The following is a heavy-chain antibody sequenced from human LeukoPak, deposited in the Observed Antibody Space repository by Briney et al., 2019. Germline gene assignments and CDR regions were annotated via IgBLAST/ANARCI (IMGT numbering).Heavy chain of an antibody. Sequence: SGPTLVKPTQTLTLTCTFSGFSLSTSGVGVGWIRQPPGKALEWLALIYWDDDKRYSPSLKSRLTITKDTSKNQVVLTMTNMDPVDTATYYCAHSPVVRGVINNYYYGMDVWGKGTTVTVSS. V-gene: IGHV2-5*02. CDR2: IYWDDDK. CDR3: AHSPVVRGVINNYYYGMDV. CDR1: GFSLSTSGVG. D-gene: IGHD3-10*01. J-gene: IGHJ6*04.